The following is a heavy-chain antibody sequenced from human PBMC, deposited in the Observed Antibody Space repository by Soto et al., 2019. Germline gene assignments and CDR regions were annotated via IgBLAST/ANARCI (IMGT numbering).Heavy chain of an antibody. D-gene: IGHD1-1*01. CDR3: ARWDHDNEKFDY. V-gene: IGHV6-1*01. CDR2: TYYKSKWYN. Sequence: KQSQTLSLTCAISGDSVSSDSAAWNWIRQSPSRGLEWLGRTYYKSKWYNHYAVSVTGRIIIDPDTSKNQFSLQLNSVTPEDTAVYYCARWDHDNEKFDYWGQGTLVTVSS. CDR1: GDSVSSDSAA. J-gene: IGHJ4*02.